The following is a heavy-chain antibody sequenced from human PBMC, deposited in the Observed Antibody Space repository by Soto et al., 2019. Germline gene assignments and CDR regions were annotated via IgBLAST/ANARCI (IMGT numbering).Heavy chain of an antibody. CDR3: DRADCSSTSCYWFDP. CDR2: IYHSGST. CDR1: GGSISSGGYS. Sequence: SETLSLTCAVSGGSISSGGYSWSWIRQPPGKGLEWIGYIYHSGSTYYNPSLKSRVTISVDRSKNQFSLKLSSVTAADTAVYYCDRADCSSTSCYWFDPWGQGTLVTVSS. V-gene: IGHV4-30-2*01. J-gene: IGHJ5*02. D-gene: IGHD2-2*01.